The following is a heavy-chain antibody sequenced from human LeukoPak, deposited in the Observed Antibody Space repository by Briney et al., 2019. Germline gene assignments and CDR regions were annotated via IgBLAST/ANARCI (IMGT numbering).Heavy chain of an antibody. CDR2: INSDESST. CDR3: ARGGVFGRNGMDV. CDR1: GSTFSEYW. D-gene: IGHD6-13*01. V-gene: IGHV3-74*01. Sequence: GSLRLSCAAAGSTFSEYWRHWVRQTPGKVLVWVSRINSDESSTNYADSVKGRFTISGDNAKNTMYLQMNSLRVEDTAVYYCARGGVFGRNGMDVWGHGTTVTVSS. J-gene: IGHJ6*02.